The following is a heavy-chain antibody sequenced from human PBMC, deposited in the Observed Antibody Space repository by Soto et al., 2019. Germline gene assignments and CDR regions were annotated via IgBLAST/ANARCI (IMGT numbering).Heavy chain of an antibody. J-gene: IGHJ4*02. CDR1: GFSLTSSGVG. D-gene: IGHD3-16*01. CDR2: IYWDDDK. CDR3: THRRGRHNGTYLYYVEK. Sequence: QITLKESGPTVLKPTQTLTLTCTFSGFSLTSSGVGMGWVRKAPGKALEWLALIYWDDDKHYSPSLKSRLTTTKPPSKALVVLTLTTVNPVDTATEYCTHRRGRHNGTYLYYVEKWGQGIPVSVSS. V-gene: IGHV2-5*02.